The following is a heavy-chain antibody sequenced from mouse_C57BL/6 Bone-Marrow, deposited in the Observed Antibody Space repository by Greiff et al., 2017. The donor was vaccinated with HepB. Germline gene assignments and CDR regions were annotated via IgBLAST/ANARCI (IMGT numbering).Heavy chain of an antibody. V-gene: IGHV2-2*01. D-gene: IGHD4-1*01. Sequence: VQLQQSGPGLVQPSQSLSITCTVSGFSLTSYGVHWVRQSPGKGLEWLGVIWSGGSTDYNAAFISRLSISKDNSKSQVFIKMNSLQADDTAIYYWSSQTGTSPWFAYWGQGTRVTVSA. CDR3: SSQTGTSPWFAY. CDR1: GFSLTSYG. CDR2: IWSGGST. J-gene: IGHJ3*01.